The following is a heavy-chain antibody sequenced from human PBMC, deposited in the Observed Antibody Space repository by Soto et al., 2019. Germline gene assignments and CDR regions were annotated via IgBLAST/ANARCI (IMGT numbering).Heavy chain of an antibody. CDR1: GFTFSSYG. CDR2: ISYDGSNK. V-gene: IGHV3-30*18. D-gene: IGHD5-12*01. CDR3: AKDGGSIREDSGYHLSNWFDP. J-gene: IGHJ5*02. Sequence: QVQLVESGGGVVQPGRSLRLSCAASGFTFSSYGMHWVRQAPGKGLEWVAVISYDGSNKYYADSVKGRFTISRDNSKNTLYLQMNSLRAEDTAVYYCAKDGGSIREDSGYHLSNWFDPWGQGTLVTVSS.